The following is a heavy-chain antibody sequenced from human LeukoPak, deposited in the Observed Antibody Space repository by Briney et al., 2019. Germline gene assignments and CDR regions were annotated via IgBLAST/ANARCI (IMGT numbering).Heavy chain of an antibody. V-gene: IGHV3-33*03. J-gene: IGHJ4*02. CDR1: GFTFRLYG. CDR3: AKEKEMATTD. CDR2: IWYDGSNK. Sequence: PGRSLRLPCAVSGFTFRLYGMQGARHAPGKGRVGVVDIWYDGSNKLYADSVEGSFPISRDNSKNTLYVQMNSLRAEGTAVYYCAKEKEMATTDWGQGTLVTVSS. D-gene: IGHD5-24*01.